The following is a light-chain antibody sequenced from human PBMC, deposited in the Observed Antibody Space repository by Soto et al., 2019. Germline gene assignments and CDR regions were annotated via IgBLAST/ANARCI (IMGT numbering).Light chain of an antibody. J-gene: IGKJ1*01. V-gene: IGKV1-5*01. CDR1: QSISRW. CDR2: DAS. CDR3: QHYNNDPPWT. Sequence: DIQMTQSPSTLSASVGDRVTITCRASQSISRWLAWYQQKPGAAPKLLIYDASTLESGVPSRFSGSGSGTQFTHTIRSLQPDDFATYFCQHYNNDPPWTFGRGTKVEFK.